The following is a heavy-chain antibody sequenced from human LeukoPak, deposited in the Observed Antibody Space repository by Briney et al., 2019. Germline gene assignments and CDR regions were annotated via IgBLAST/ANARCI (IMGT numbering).Heavy chain of an antibody. CDR3: AREQLGLHYFDY. CDR1: GGSISSSNW. CDR2: IYHSGST. V-gene: IGHV4-4*02. D-gene: IGHD6-6*01. Sequence: SETLSLTCAVSGGSISSSNWWSWVRQPPGKGLEWIGEIYHSGSTNYNPSLKSRVTISVDKSKNQFSLKLSSVTAADTAVYYYAREQLGLHYFDYWGQGTLVTVSS. J-gene: IGHJ4*02.